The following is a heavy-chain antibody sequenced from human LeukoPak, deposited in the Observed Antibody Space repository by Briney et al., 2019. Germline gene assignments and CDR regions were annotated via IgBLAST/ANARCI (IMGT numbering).Heavy chain of an antibody. Sequence: GGSLRLSCAASGFTFSGSAMHWVRQASGKGLEWVGRIRSKANSYATAYAASVKGRFTISRDNSKNTLYLQMNSLRAEDTAVYYCAKTIAALALTMGYWGQGTLVTVSS. CDR3: AKTIAALALTMGY. D-gene: IGHD6-6*01. J-gene: IGHJ4*02. V-gene: IGHV3-73*01. CDR1: GFTFSGSA. CDR2: IRSKANSYAT.